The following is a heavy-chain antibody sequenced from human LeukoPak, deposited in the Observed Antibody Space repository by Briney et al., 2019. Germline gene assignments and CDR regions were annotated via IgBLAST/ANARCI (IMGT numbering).Heavy chain of an antibody. Sequence: GGSLRLSCAASGFTVITNDMTWVRQAPGKGLEWVSVLYSDGNTKYADSLQGRFTISRENSKNTRYRVMMSLSPDAAPVIYVASGLEPLAANPLAYWGQGNLVTVSS. D-gene: IGHD2-15*01. CDR1: GFTVITND. CDR2: LYSDGNT. V-gene: IGHV3-53*01. CDR3: ASGLEPLAANPLAY. J-gene: IGHJ4*02.